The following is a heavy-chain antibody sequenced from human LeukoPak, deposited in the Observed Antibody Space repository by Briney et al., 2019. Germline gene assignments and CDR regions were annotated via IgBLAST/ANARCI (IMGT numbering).Heavy chain of an antibody. CDR3: ARDPMYYYGSGSYYDLDY. J-gene: IGHJ4*02. CDR2: IWYDGSNK. D-gene: IGHD3-10*01. V-gene: IGHV3-33*01. CDR1: YG. Sequence: YGMHWVRQAPGKGLEWGAVIWYDGSNKYYADSVKGRFTISRDNSKNTRYLEMKRLRDEDTAVYYCARDPMYYYGSGSYYDLDYWGQGTLVTVSS.